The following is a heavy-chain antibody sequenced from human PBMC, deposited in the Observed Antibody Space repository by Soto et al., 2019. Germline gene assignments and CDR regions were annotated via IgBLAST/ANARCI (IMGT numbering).Heavy chain of an antibody. V-gene: IGHV4-39*01. CDR1: GGSISSSSYY. J-gene: IGHJ5*02. D-gene: IGHD2-2*01. CDR2: IYYSGST. Sequence: SETLSLTCTFSGGSISSSSYYWGWIRQPPGKGLEWIGSIYYSGSTYYNPSLKSRVTISVDTSKNQFSLKLSSVTAADTAVYYCARHVMSAVPAAVNWFDPWGQGTLVTVSS. CDR3: ARHVMSAVPAAVNWFDP.